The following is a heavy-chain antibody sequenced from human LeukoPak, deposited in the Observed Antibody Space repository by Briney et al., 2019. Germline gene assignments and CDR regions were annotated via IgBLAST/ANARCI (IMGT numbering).Heavy chain of an antibody. CDR1: GGSISSYY. D-gene: IGHD3-10*01. CDR2: IYYSGST. Sequence: SETLSLTCTVSGGSISSYYWSWIRQPPGKGLEWIGYIYYSGSTNYNLSLKSRVTISVDTSKNQFSLKLSSVTAADTAVYYCARIVRGVISPDDAFDIWGQGTMVTVSS. V-gene: IGHV4-59*01. J-gene: IGHJ3*02. CDR3: ARIVRGVISPDDAFDI.